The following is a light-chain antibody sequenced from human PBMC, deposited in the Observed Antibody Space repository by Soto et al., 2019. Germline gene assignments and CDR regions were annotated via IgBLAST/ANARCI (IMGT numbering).Light chain of an antibody. J-gene: IGLJ2*01. V-gene: IGLV2-8*01. Sequence: QSALTQPPSASGSPGQSVTISCTGTSSHVGGYNYVSWYQQHPGKAPKLMIYEVSKRPSGVPDRFPGSKSGNTASLTVSGLQAEDEADYYFSSYAGSNNLVFGGGTKLTVL. CDR2: EVS. CDR1: SSHVGGYNY. CDR3: SSYAGSNNLV.